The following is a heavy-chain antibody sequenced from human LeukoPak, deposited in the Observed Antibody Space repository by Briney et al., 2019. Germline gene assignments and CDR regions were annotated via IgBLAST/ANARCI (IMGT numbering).Heavy chain of an antibody. D-gene: IGHD3-10*01. Sequence: GGSLRLSCAASGFTFSGYAMSWVRQAPGKGLEWVSAISGGGVSTYYADSMKGRFTISRDDSKNTLYLQMNSLRAEDTAVYYCAKGMVRGVIPDYWGQGTLSPSPQ. J-gene: IGHJ4*02. CDR2: ISGGGVST. CDR3: AKGMVRGVIPDY. CDR1: GFTFSGYA. V-gene: IGHV3-23*01.